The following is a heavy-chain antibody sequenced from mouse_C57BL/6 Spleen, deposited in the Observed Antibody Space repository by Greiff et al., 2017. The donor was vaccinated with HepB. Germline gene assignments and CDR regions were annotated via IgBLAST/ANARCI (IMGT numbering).Heavy chain of an antibody. CDR2: ISDGGSYT. V-gene: IGHV5-4*01. Sequence: EVKLMESGGGLVKPGGSLKLSCAASGFTFSSYAMSWVRQTPEKRLEWVATISDGGSYTYYPDNVKGRFTISRDNAKNNLYLQMSHLKSEDTAMYYCARDKGGGNWYFDVWGTGTTVTVSS. CDR1: GFTFSSYA. CDR3: ARDKGGGNWYFDV. J-gene: IGHJ1*03.